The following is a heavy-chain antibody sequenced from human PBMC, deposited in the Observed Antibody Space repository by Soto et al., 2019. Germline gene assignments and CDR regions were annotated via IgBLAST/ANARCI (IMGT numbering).Heavy chain of an antibody. Sequence: GGSLRLSCAASGFTFSSYAMHWVRQAPGKGLEWVAVISYDGSNKYYADSVKGRFTISRDNSKNTLYLQMNSLRAEDTAVYYCARGSTTVTTDWGQGTLVTVSS. CDR1: GFTFSSYA. J-gene: IGHJ4*02. CDR2: ISYDGSNK. CDR3: ARGSTTVTTD. V-gene: IGHV3-30-3*01. D-gene: IGHD4-17*01.